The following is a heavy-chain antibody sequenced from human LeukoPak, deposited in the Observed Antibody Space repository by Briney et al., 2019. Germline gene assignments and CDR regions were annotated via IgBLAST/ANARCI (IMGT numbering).Heavy chain of an antibody. Sequence: ASVRVSCKTSGYTFSNYDVNWVRQATGQGLEWMGWMNPNTGTTGYAEKFQGRVTFSRDTSKTTAYMEVSSLRSEDTAVYYCARDLLIYEDSGGYYYTYLDYWGQGTLVTVSS. V-gene: IGHV1-8*03. CDR1: GYTFSNYD. CDR3: ARDLLIYEDSGGYYYTYLDY. CDR2: MNPNTGTT. J-gene: IGHJ4*02. D-gene: IGHD3-22*01.